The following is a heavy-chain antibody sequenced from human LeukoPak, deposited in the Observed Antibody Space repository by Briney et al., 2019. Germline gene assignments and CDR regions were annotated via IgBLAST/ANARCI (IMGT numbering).Heavy chain of an antibody. CDR1: GYSFTTNW. CDR2: IYPGDSDI. J-gene: IGHJ5*02. CDR3: VRSYNWNSRRFDP. D-gene: IGHD1-7*01. V-gene: IGHV5-51*01. Sequence: GESLKISCKGSGYSFTTNWIGWVRQVPGKGLEWMGIIYPGDSDIRYSPSFQGQVTISADKSISTAYLQWSSLKASNTAMYYCVRSYNWNSRRFDPWGQGTLVTVSA.